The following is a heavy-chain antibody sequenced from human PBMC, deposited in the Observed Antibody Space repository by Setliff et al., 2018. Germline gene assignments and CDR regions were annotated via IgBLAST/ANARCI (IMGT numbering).Heavy chain of an antibody. Sequence: PSETLSLTCTVSDGSISSGDYYWNWIRQPAGKGLEWIGHIQTSGSTNYNPSLRSRVTISVDTSKNQFSLKLSSVTAADTAVYYCARVARVVLSRNAFDIWGQGTMVTVSS. CDR3: ARVARVVLSRNAFDI. CDR2: IQTSGST. V-gene: IGHV4-61*09. D-gene: IGHD2-2*01. J-gene: IGHJ3*02. CDR1: DGSISSGDYY.